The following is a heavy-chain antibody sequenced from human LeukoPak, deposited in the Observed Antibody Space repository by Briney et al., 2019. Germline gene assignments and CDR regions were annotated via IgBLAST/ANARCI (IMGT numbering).Heavy chain of an antibody. CDR2: ISSSSSTI. CDR3: ARDMGDGGFDY. V-gene: IGHV3-48*04. CDR1: GFTFGSYS. Sequence: GGSLRLSCAASGFTFGSYSMNWVRQAPGKGLEWVSYISSSSSTIYYADSVKGRFTISRDNAKNSLYLQMNSLRAEDTAVYYCARDMGDGGFDYWGQGTLVTVSS. D-gene: IGHD3-16*01. J-gene: IGHJ4*02.